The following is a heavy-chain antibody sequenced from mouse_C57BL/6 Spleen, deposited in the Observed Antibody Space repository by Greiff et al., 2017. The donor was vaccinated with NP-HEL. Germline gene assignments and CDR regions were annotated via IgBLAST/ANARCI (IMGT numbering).Heavy chain of an antibody. D-gene: IGHD1-1*01. V-gene: IGHV5-6*02. CDR3: ARVVATDYWYFDV. CDR2: ISSGGSYT. CDR1: GFTFSSYG. Sequence: EVKLEESGGDLVKPGGSLKLSCAASGFTFSSYGMSWVRQTPDKRLEWVATISSGGSYTYYPDSVKGRFTISRDNAKNTLYLQMSSLKSEDTAMYYCARVVATDYWYFDVWGTGTTVTVSS. J-gene: IGHJ1*03.